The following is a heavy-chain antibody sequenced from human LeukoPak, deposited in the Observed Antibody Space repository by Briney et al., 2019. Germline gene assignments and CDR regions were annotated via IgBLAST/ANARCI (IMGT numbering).Heavy chain of an antibody. CDR1: GGTFSIYA. Sequence: ASVKVSCRASGGTFSIYAISWVRQAPGQGLEWMGGIIPIFGTANYAQKFQGRVTITADESTSTAYMELSSLRSEDTAVYYCARDSQGYCSGGSCNWFDPWGQGTLVTVSS. CDR3: ARDSQGYCSGGSCNWFDP. V-gene: IGHV1-69*13. D-gene: IGHD2-15*01. J-gene: IGHJ5*02. CDR2: IIPIFGTA.